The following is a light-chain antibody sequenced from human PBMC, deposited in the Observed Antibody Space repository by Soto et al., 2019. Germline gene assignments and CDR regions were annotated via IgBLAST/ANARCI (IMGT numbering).Light chain of an antibody. CDR3: QHYRTS. V-gene: IGKV3-20*01. CDR2: GAS. Sequence: EIVLTQSPGTLSLSPGERATLSCRASQSVIRSYLAWYQQKPGQAPRQLIYGASSRATVIPDRFSRSGSGKDFTLTITRLEPEDFAVYYCQHYRTSFGGGTRVEIK. CDR1: QSVIRSY. J-gene: IGKJ4*01.